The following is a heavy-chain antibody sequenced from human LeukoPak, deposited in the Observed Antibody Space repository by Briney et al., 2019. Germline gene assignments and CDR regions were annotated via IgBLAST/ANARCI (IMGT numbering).Heavy chain of an antibody. Sequence: SETLSLTCIVPGGSISSSSYYWAWIRQSPGKGLEWIGTFSSGGSAYYNPSLTSRVSISKDTSDNQFSLRLYSVTAADTAVYYCARKQTGTMYDVWGQGTLVTVSS. J-gene: IGHJ4*02. CDR1: GGSISSSSYY. CDR3: ARKQTGTMYDV. CDR2: FSSGGSA. D-gene: IGHD1-7*01. V-gene: IGHV4-39*07.